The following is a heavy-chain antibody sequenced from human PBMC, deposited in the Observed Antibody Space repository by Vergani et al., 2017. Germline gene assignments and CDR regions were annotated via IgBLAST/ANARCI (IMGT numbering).Heavy chain of an antibody. V-gene: IGHV3-21*04. CDR2: ISGNNDDV. CDR3: TKGSVYYHDSAGHGYDPYTGFDL. CDR1: GITFSHYS. Sequence: EVQLVESGGGLVKPGGSLRLSCAASGITFSHYSMNWVRQAPGKGLEWVSSISGNNDDVYYADSVKGRFTISRDNAKNSLFLEMNSLRFEDTAVYFCTKGSVYYHDSAGHGYDPYTGFDLWGQGTLVTVSS. J-gene: IGHJ3*01. D-gene: IGHD5-12*01.